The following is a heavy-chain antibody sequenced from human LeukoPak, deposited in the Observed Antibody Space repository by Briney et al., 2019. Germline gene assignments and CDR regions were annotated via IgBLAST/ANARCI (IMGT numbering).Heavy chain of an antibody. CDR3: ARDAQYYYGSGSYYNGAWFDP. CDR2: IYYSGST. D-gene: IGHD3-10*01. V-gene: IGHV4-59*12. CDR1: GGSISSYY. J-gene: IGHJ5*02. Sequence: PSETLSLTCTVSGGSISSYYWSWIRQPSGLGLEWIGCIYYSGSTNYNPSLKSRVTISVDTSKNQFSLKLSSVTAADTAVYYCARDAQYYYGSGSYYNGAWFDPWGQGTLVTVSS.